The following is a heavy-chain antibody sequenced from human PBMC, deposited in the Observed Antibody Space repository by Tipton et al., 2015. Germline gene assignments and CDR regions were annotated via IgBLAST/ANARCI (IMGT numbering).Heavy chain of an antibody. Sequence: QLVQSGAEVKKPGESLKISCKGSGYSFTSYWIGWVRQMPGKGLEWMGIIYPGDSETRYSPSFEDQVTISADRSTSTAYLQWSSLKASDTAVYYCARRLPYFEWSKVYYFDFWGQGSPVTVS. CDR2: IYPGDSET. CDR3: ARRLPYFEWSKVYYFDF. D-gene: IGHD3-9*01. J-gene: IGHJ4*02. CDR1: GYSFTSYW. V-gene: IGHV5-51*01.